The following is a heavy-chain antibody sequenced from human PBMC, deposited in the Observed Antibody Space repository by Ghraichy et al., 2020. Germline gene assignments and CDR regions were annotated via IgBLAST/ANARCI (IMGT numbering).Heavy chain of an antibody. Sequence: SETLSLTCTVSGGSISSDYWSWIRQPPGKGLEWIGSIHYGGTTNYNPSLRSRVTISVDTSKNQFSLRLSSVTAADTAVYYCARVAPNWGPTNWFDPWGRGTLVTVSS. J-gene: IGHJ5*02. CDR2: IHYGGTT. V-gene: IGHV4-59*01. CDR3: ARVAPNWGPTNWFDP. D-gene: IGHD7-27*01. CDR1: GGSISSDY.